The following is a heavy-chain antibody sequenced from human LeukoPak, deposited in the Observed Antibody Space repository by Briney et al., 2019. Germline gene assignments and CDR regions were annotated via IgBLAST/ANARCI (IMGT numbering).Heavy chain of an antibody. J-gene: IGHJ5*01. Sequence: PGGSLRLSCAASGFTFSSYAVNWVRQAPGKGLEWVSYISSTSSTIYYADSVKGRFTISRDYAKNSLYLQMNSLRDEDTAVYYCAREKLWFFDSWDQGTLVTVSS. D-gene: IGHD5-18*01. CDR3: AREKLWFFDS. CDR2: ISSTSSTI. V-gene: IGHV3-48*02. CDR1: GFTFSSYA.